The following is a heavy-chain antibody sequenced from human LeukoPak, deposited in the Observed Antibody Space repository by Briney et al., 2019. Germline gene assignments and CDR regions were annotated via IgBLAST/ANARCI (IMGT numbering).Heavy chain of an antibody. J-gene: IGHJ6*02. CDR1: GYTFTSYG. V-gene: IGHV1-18*01. CDR2: ISAYNGNT. D-gene: IGHD2-15*01. Sequence: GASVKVSCKASGYTFTSYGISWVRQAPGQGLEWMGWISAYNGNTNYAQKLQGRVTMTTDTSTSTAYMELRSLRSDDTAVYYCARGGGYCSGGSCYAYYYYGMDVWGQGTTVTVSS. CDR3: ARGGGYCSGGSCYAYYYYGMDV.